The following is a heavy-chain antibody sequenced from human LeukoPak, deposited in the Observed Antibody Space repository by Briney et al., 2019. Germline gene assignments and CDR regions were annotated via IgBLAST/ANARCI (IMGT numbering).Heavy chain of an antibody. J-gene: IGHJ6*02. CDR2: INPNSGGT. CDR1: GYTFTGYY. V-gene: IGHV1-2*02. CDR3: ARGAYSSSWYKSEFYPVKYGMDV. D-gene: IGHD6-13*01. Sequence: RASVKVSCKASGYTFTGYYMHWVRQAPGQGLEWMGWINPNSGGTNYAQKFQGRVTMTRDTSISTAYMELSRLRSDDTAVYYCARGAYSSSWYKSEFYPVKYGMDVWGQGTTVTVSS.